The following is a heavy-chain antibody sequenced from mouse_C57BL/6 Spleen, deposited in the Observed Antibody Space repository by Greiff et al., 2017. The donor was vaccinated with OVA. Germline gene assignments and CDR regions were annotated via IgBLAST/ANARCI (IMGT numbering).Heavy chain of an antibody. CDR3: ASSFAY. V-gene: IGHV5-6*01. J-gene: IGHJ3*01. CDR1: GFTFSSYG. CDR2: ISSGGSYT. Sequence: VQLKESGGDLVKPGGSLKLSCAASGFTFSSYGMSWVRQTPDKRLEWVATISSGGSYTYYPDSVQGRFTISRDNAKQTLYLQMSSLKSEDTAMYYCASSFAYWGQGTLVTVSA.